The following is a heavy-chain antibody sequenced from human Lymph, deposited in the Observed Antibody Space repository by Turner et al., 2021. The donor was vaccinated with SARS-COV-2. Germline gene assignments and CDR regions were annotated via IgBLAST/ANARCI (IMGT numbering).Heavy chain of an antibody. CDR1: GGPLSSSSYY. CDR2: IYYSGST. J-gene: IGHJ4*02. D-gene: IGHD2-15*01. CDR3: ARKDRVVVQSFDY. V-gene: IGHV4-39*01. Sequence: QLQLQESGPGLVKPSETLSPSCPVSGGPLSSSSYYWRWIRQPPVKGLEWIGCIYYSGSTDYNPSLKSRVTISVDTSKSQFSLKLTSVTAADTAVYYYARKDRVVVQSFDYWGQGTLITVSS.